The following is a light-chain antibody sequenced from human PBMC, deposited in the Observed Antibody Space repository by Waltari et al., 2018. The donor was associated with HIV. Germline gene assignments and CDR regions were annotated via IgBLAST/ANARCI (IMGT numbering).Light chain of an antibody. CDR2: SND. Sequence: ASGTPGQRVTISCSGSSSNIGSNTVNWYQQVPGTAPKLLIYSNDQRPSGVPDRFSGSKSGTSASLAISGLQSEDEADYYCAAWDDSLDGFVFGTGTKVTVL. J-gene: IGLJ1*01. CDR1: SSNIGSNT. V-gene: IGLV1-44*01. CDR3: AAWDDSLDGFV.